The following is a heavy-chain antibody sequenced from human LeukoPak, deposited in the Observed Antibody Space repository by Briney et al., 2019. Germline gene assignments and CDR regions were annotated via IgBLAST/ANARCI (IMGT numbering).Heavy chain of an antibody. V-gene: IGHV3-9*03. D-gene: IGHD3-10*01. Sequence: GGSLRLSCSVSAFTFNTFDNFAMNWVRQAPGKGLEWVSGISWNSDMIGYADSVKGRFTISRDNAKNSLYLQMNSLRAEDMALYYCAKSKYLGGSYDYWGQGTLVTVSS. CDR3: AKSKYLGGSYDY. CDR2: ISWNSDMI. CDR1: AFTFNTFDNFA. J-gene: IGHJ4*02.